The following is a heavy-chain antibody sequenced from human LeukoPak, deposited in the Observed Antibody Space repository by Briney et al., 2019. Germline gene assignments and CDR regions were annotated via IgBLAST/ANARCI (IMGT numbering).Heavy chain of an antibody. D-gene: IGHD2-21*01. Sequence: ASVKVSCKASGYTPTSYYMHWVRQAPGQGLEWMGIINPSGGSTSYAQKFQGRVTMTRDTSTSTVYMELSSLRSEDTAVYYCARETFPNYYYYGMDVWGQGTTVTVSS. J-gene: IGHJ6*02. CDR3: ARETFPNYYYYGMDV. CDR1: GYTPTSYY. V-gene: IGHV1-46*01. CDR2: INPSGGST.